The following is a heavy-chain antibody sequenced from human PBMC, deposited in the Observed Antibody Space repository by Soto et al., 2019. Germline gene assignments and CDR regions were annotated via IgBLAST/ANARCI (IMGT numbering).Heavy chain of an antibody. V-gene: IGHV1-8*01. Sequence: QVQLVQSGAEVKKPGASVKVSCKASGYTFTSYDINWVRQATGQGLEWKGWMNANNANTDYAQKFQGRVTMTSNTSMNTAYLELSSLRAEDAAVDYCAREGGRGIDVWGHGTTVTVSS. CDR3: AREGGRGIDV. J-gene: IGHJ6*02. CDR1: GYTFTSYD. CDR2: MNANNANT. D-gene: IGHD3-16*01.